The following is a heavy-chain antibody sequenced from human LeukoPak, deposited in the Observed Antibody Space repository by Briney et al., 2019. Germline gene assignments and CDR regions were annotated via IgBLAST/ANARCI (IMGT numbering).Heavy chain of an antibody. CDR2: IIPIFGTA. D-gene: IGHD2-15*01. V-gene: IGHV1-69*05. CDR3: ARKYCSGGSCYSGFDY. J-gene: IGHJ4*02. Sequence: SVKVSCKASGGTFSSYAISWVRQAPGQGLEWMGGIIPIFGTANYAQEFQGRVTITTDESTSTAYMELSSLRSEDTAVYYCARKYCSGGSCYSGFDYWGQGTLVTVSS. CDR1: GGTFSSYA.